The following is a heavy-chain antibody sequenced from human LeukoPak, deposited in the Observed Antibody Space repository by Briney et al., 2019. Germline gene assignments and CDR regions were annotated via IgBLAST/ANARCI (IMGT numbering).Heavy chain of an antibody. CDR1: GGSISSSSYY. Sequence: SETLSLTCTVSGGSISSSSYYWGWIRQPPGKGLEWIGSINYSGSTYYNPSLKSRVTISVDRSKNQFSLKLSSVTAADTAVYYCAREGTYYDSSGYYFRAFDIWGQGTMVTVSS. J-gene: IGHJ3*02. CDR2: INYSGST. CDR3: AREGTYYDSSGYYFRAFDI. V-gene: IGHV4-39*07. D-gene: IGHD3-22*01.